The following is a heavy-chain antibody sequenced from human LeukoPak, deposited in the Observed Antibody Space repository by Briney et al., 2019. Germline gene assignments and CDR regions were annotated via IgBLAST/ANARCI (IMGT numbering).Heavy chain of an antibody. Sequence: ASVKVSCKASGDTFSNYAISWVRQAPGQGPEWMGGIIPMFGTANYAQKFQDRVTIIADEFTSTAYMELSSLRSEDTAVYYCARDFVHYYDSSGFKDLGAFDIWGQGTMVTVSS. CDR3: ARDFVHYYDSSGFKDLGAFDI. J-gene: IGHJ3*02. CDR1: GDTFSNYA. D-gene: IGHD3-22*01. CDR2: IIPMFGTA. V-gene: IGHV1-69*13.